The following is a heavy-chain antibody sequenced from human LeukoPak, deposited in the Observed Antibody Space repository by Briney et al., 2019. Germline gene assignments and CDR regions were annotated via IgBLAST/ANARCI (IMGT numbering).Heavy chain of an antibody. CDR1: GFTFSSYW. Sequence: PGGSLRLSCAASGFTFSSYWMHWVRQAPGKGLVWVSRINSDGSSTFYADSVKGRFTTSRDNAENTVYLQMNSLRADDTAVYYCARIPGGSGSQYDYWGQGTLVTVSS. D-gene: IGHD3-10*01. V-gene: IGHV3-74*01. J-gene: IGHJ4*02. CDR2: INSDGSST. CDR3: ARIPGGSGSQYDY.